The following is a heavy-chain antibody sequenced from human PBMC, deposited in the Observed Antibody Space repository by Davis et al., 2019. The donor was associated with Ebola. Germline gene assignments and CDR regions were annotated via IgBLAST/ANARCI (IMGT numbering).Heavy chain of an antibody. V-gene: IGHV3-23*01. J-gene: IGHJ3*02. Sequence: GESLKISCAVSGFTFRSYWMSWVRQAPGKGPEWVSGISRSGDKTYYADSVKGRFTISRDNSENTLYVQMNSLRAEDTAVYYCGKDPNGDFVGGFDIWGQGTRVTVSS. CDR3: GKDPNGDFVGGFDI. CDR2: ISRSGDKT. CDR1: GFTFRSYW. D-gene: IGHD4-17*01.